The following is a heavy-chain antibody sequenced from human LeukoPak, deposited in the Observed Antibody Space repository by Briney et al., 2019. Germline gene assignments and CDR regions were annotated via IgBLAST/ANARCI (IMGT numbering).Heavy chain of an antibody. CDR2: ISYDGSNK. Sequence: GGSLRLSCAASGFTFSSYAMHWVRQAPGKGLEWVAVISYDGSNKYYADSVKGRFTISRDNSKNTLYLQMNSLRAEDTAVYYWAREKGSAVVSRDFDNGGKGPLVPVSS. CDR1: GFTFSSYA. V-gene: IGHV3-30-3*01. D-gene: IGHD2/OR15-2a*01. J-gene: IGHJ4*02. CDR3: AREKGSAVVSRDFDN.